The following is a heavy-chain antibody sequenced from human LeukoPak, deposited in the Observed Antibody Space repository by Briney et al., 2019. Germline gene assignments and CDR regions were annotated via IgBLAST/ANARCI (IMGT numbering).Heavy chain of an antibody. CDR2: INHSGST. CDR3: ARGGAYYYGSGSYYPNWFDP. D-gene: IGHD3-10*01. Sequence: SETLSLTCAVYGRSLSGYYWSWIRQPPGKGLEWIREINHSGSTNYNPSLKSRVTISVDTSKNQFSLKLSSVTAADTAVYYCARGGAYYYGSGSYYPNWFDPWGQGTLVTVSS. J-gene: IGHJ5*02. CDR1: GRSLSGYY. V-gene: IGHV4-34*01.